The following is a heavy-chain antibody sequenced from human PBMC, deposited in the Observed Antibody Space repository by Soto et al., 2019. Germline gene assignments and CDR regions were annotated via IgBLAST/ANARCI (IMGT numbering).Heavy chain of an antibody. V-gene: IGHV4-59*01. CDR1: GGSISSYY. D-gene: IGHD3-10*01. CDR3: AGATYYYGSGHLDY. CDR2: IYYSGST. J-gene: IGHJ4*02. Sequence: QVQLQESGPGLVKPSETLSLTCTVSGGSISSYYWSWIRQPPGKGLEWIGYIYYSGSTNYNPSLKSRVTXXVXTXXSQFSLKLSSVTAADTAVYYCAGATYYYGSGHLDYWGQGTLVTVSS.